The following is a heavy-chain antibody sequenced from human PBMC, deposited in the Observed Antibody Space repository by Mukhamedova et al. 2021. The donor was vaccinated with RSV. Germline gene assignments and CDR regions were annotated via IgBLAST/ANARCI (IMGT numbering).Heavy chain of an antibody. V-gene: IGHV3-30*01. J-gene: IGHJ6*03. CDR3: ARGGSGGFRGNYIYYYMDV. D-gene: IGHD3-10*01. Sequence: AEYMGGRFTISRDISKNTLFLQMNSLKTEDTAVYYCARGGSGGFRGNYIYYYMDVWGEGTTVTVSS.